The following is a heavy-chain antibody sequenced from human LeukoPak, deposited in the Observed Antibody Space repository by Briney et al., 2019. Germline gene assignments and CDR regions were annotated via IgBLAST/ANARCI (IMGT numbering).Heavy chain of an antibody. D-gene: IGHD2-2*01. CDR1: GFTFSSFT. V-gene: IGHV3-21*01. Sequence: GGSLRLSCAASGFTFSSFTMSWVRQAPGKGLEWVSSISSDSGYIYDADSVKGRFTISRDNAKNSLYLQMDSLRAEDTAVYYCARGHPYCSSSTSCYRRPFDYWGQGTLVTVSS. J-gene: IGHJ4*02. CDR3: ARGHPYCSSSTSCYRRPFDY. CDR2: ISSDSGYI.